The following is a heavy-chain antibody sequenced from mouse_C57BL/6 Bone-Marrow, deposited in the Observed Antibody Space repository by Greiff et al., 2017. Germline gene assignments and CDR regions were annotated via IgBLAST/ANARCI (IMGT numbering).Heavy chain of an antibody. CDR2: SYPGDGDT. Sequence: QVQLQQPGPELVKPGASVKISCKASGYAFSRSWLNWVKQRPGKGLEWIGRSYPGDGDTNYNGKFKGKATLTADKSSSTAYMQLSSLTSEDSAVYVCARERCGFAYWGQGTLVTVSA. CDR1: GYAFSRSW. J-gene: IGHJ3*01. V-gene: IGHV1-82*01. CDR3: ARERCGFAY.